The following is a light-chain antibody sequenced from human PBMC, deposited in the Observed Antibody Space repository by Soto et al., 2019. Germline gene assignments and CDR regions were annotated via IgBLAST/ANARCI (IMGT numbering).Light chain of an antibody. V-gene: IGKV4-1*01. CDR3: QQYYGSPLT. J-gene: IGKJ1*01. Sequence: IVMIQSPDSLTVSLGERATIYCRSSQSLLYNNKDFLAWYQQKPGQPPKLLLYWASTRASGVPDRFSGSGSGTDFTLNITSLQPADVATYYCQQYYGSPLTFGQGTKVEIK. CDR2: WAS. CDR1: QSLLYNNKDF.